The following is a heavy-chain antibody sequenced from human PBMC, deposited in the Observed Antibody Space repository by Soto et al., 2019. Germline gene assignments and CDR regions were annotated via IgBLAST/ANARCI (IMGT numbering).Heavy chain of an antibody. Sequence: SETLSLPSTVVGGSISSYYWSCIRQPPGKGLEWIGYIYYSGSTNYNPSLKSRVTISVDTSKNQFSLKLSSVTAADTAIYYCARRYGYAFDIWGQGTMVTVSS. V-gene: IGHV4-59*08. D-gene: IGHD5-18*01. CDR2: IYYSGST. J-gene: IGHJ3*02. CDR1: GGSISSYY. CDR3: ARRYGYAFDI.